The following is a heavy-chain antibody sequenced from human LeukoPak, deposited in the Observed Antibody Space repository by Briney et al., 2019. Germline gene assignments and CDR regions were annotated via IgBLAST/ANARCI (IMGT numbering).Heavy chain of an antibody. J-gene: IGHJ3*02. V-gene: IGHV1-69*13. D-gene: IGHD2-2*01. CDR1: GGTVTSYA. CDR3: ARDSEDRIEVPGYGGNAFDI. CDR2: ISPSFGTA. Sequence: ASGKVSCKASGGTVTSYAISGVRQAPGQGLEWRGGISPSFGTANYAQKFQGRVTITADESTSTAYMELSSLRSEDTAVYYCARDSEDRIEVPGYGGNAFDIWGQGTLVTVSS.